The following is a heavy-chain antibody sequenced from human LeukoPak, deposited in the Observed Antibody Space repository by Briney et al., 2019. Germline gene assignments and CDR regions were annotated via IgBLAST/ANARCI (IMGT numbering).Heavy chain of an antibody. Sequence: GGSLRLSCTAFGFAFDEHGMTWVRQVPGKGLEWVAGINWSGGSTGYADPLRGRFTISRDNAKNSLYLQMDSLRAEDTALYYCARAPITSPFYFDYWGQGTLVTVSS. CDR1: GFAFDEHG. CDR2: INWSGGST. V-gene: IGHV3-20*04. CDR3: ARAPITSPFYFDY. D-gene: IGHD2-2*01. J-gene: IGHJ4*02.